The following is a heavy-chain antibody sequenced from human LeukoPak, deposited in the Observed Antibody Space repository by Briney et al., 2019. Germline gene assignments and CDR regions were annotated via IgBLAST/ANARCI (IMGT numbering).Heavy chain of an antibody. CDR3: AKDRCSSSSCYYAYYYYMDV. V-gene: IGHV3-30*02. CDR2: IRYDGSDK. Sequence: GGSLRLSCAASGFIFSSYAMSWVRQAPGKGLEWVALIRYDGSDKYYADSVKGRFTFSRDNSKNTLYLQMNSLRAEDTAVYYCAKDRCSSSSCYYAYYYYMDVWGKGTTVTVSS. J-gene: IGHJ6*03. D-gene: IGHD2-2*01. CDR1: GFIFSSYA.